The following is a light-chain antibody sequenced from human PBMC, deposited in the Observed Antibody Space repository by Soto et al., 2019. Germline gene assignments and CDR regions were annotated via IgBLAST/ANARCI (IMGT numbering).Light chain of an antibody. J-gene: IGKJ5*01. CDR1: QDVKNW. Sequence: DIQMTQSPSSVFASVGDSVTITCRASQDVKNWLAWYQQTPGRAPKLLIYAAYNLQSGVPSRFSGSGSGTDFTLTISNLQSEDFATYYCQQANSPIAFGQGTRLEI. CDR2: AAY. CDR3: QQANSPIA. V-gene: IGKV1-12*01.